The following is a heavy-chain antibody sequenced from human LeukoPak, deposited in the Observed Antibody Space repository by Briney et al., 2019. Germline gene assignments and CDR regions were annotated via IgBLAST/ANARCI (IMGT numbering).Heavy chain of an antibody. CDR3: ARQNDFRLDY. Sequence: GESLKISCKGSGYTFSTYWIGWVRQMPGKGLEWMGIIYPGDSDTRYSPSLQGQVTISVDTSIGTAYLQWSSLKASDTAIYYCARQNDFRLDYWGQGTLVTVSS. CDR2: IYPGDSDT. J-gene: IGHJ4*02. V-gene: IGHV5-51*01. CDR1: GYTFSTYW. D-gene: IGHD3-3*01.